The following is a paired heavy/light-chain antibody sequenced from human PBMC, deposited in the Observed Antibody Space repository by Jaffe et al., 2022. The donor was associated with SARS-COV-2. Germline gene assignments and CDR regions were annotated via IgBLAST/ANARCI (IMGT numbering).Light chain of an antibody. CDR2: EAF. Sequence: EIVLTQSPGTLSLSPGERATLSCRASQSVSTKLAWYQQKPGQAPSLLIYEAFNRASGIPARFTGSGSGTDFTLTISSLEPGDFAVYYCQHRYSWPWTFGQGTKVEIK. CDR1: QSVSTK. CDR3: QHRYSWPWT. J-gene: IGKJ1*01. V-gene: IGKV3-11*01.
Heavy chain of an antibody. Sequence: EVQLVESGGGWVQPGGSLRLSCAASGFTFNMYWMSWVRQVPGKGLEWVANIKQDESEIFYVDSVKGRFTVSRDNAKNSLYLQMNSLSGEDTAVYYCASGGITVGGIRGVADYWGPGTLVTVSS. CDR1: GFTFNMYW. CDR3: ASGGITVGGIRGVADY. D-gene: IGHD6-19*01. J-gene: IGHJ4*02. CDR2: IKQDESEI. V-gene: IGHV3-7*01.